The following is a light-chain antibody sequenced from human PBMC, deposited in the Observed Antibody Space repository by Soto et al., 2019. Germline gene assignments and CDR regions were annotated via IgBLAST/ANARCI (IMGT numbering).Light chain of an antibody. V-gene: IGLV2-23*02. CDR2: EVN. Sequence: QSVLTQPASVSGSPGQSITISCTGTSGDVGNYNLVSWYQQHPGKAPKLMIYEVNKWPSGVSNRFSGSKSGNTASLTISGLQAEDEADYYGCSYVGSSTSYVVGAGTKVNVL. CDR1: SGDVGNYNL. J-gene: IGLJ1*01. CDR3: CSYVGSSTSYV.